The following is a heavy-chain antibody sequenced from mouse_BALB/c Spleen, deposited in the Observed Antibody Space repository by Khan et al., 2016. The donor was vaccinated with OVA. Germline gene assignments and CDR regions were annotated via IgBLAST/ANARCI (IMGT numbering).Heavy chain of an antibody. V-gene: IGHV2-6-5*01. Sequence: QVQLKQSGPGLVAPSQNLSITCTVSGFSLTDYGVSWIRQPPGKGLEWLGVIWGGGTKYYNSALKSRLSISKDNSKSQVFLKMNSLQTDDTAIYYYAKGVWSYYFAMDYWGQGTSVTVSS. D-gene: IGHD2-10*02. J-gene: IGHJ4*01. CDR3: AKGVWSYYFAMDY. CDR1: GFSLTDYG. CDR2: IWGGGTK.